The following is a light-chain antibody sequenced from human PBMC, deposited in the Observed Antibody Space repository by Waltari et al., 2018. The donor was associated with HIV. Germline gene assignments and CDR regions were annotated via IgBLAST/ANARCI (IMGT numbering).Light chain of an antibody. CDR2: GVS. CDR3: QQSHTVPLT. CDR1: QPIDRD. Sequence: DIQMSQSPPSLSASVGDRVAITCRASQPIDRDLNWYQQKPGTSPKLLVFGVSNLQSGVPSRFSGSGSGSAFTLTINSLRPEDFVTYYCQQSHTVPLTFGPGTKVEIK. V-gene: IGKV1-39*01. J-gene: IGKJ3*01.